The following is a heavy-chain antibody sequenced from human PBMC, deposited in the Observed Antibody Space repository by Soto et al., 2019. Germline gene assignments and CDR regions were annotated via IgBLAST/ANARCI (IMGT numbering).Heavy chain of an antibody. CDR3: AKDAVAYNGEWYWFDS. D-gene: IGHD6-19*01. J-gene: IGHJ5*01. Sequence: DVQLLESGGGVVQPGGSLRLSCAASGFIFSDYAMTWVRQAPGKGLESVSAIGGTGGDTYYSDSVKGRFTISRDNSKNTLYLQMNSLSADDTAVYYCAKDAVAYNGEWYWFDSWGQGTLVTVSS. CDR2: IGGTGGDT. V-gene: IGHV3-23*01. CDR1: GFIFSDYA.